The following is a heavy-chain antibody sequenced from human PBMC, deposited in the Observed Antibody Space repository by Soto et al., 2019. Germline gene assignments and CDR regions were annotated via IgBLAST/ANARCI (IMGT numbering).Heavy chain of an antibody. D-gene: IGHD2-2*01. J-gene: IGHJ6*02. CDR1: GGTFTNYA. CDR2: IIPIFGTP. Sequence: GASVKVSCKPSGGTFTNYAFSWVRQAPGQGLEWMGGIIPIFGTPDYAQNFQGRVTITADESTRTASMELSSLGSDDTAVYYCARERSVGYCITTTCPNPFYYYAMDVWGQGTTVTVSS. V-gene: IGHV1-69*13. CDR3: ARERSVGYCITTTCPNPFYYYAMDV.